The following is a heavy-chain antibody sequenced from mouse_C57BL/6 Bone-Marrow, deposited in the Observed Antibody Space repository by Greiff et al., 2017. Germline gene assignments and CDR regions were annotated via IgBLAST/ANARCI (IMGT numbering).Heavy chain of an antibody. CDR2: ISDGGSYT. CDR3: AREREGYGSSYHWYFDV. Sequence: EVKLMESGGGLVKPGGSLKLSCAASGFTFSSYAMSWVRQTPEKRLEWVATISDGGSYTYYPDNVKGRFTISRDNAKNNLYLQMSHLKSEDTAMYYCAREREGYGSSYHWYFDVWGTGTTVTVSS. CDR1: GFTFSSYA. D-gene: IGHD1-1*01. J-gene: IGHJ1*03. V-gene: IGHV5-4*01.